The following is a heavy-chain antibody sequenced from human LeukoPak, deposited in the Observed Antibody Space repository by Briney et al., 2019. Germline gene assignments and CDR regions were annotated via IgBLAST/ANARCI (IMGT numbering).Heavy chain of an antibody. CDR2: ISYDGSNK. CDR3: ARMTLYGSGTVD. D-gene: IGHD3-10*01. J-gene: IGHJ4*02. CDR1: GFNFSSYA. V-gene: IGHV3-30-3*01. Sequence: PGGSLRLSCTASGFNFSSYAMHWVRQAPGKGLEWVAVISYDGSNKQYADSVKGRFTVSRDKSKNTLYLQMNSLRAEDTAVYHCARMTLYGSGTVDWGQGILVTVSS.